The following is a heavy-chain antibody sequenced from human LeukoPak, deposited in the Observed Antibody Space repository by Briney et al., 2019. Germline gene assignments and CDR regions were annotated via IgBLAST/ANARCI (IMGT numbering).Heavy chain of an antibody. D-gene: IGHD2-15*01. CDR1: GFTFSNSD. V-gene: IGHV3-30*03. Sequence: PGGSLRLSCTASGFTFSNSDINWLRQAPGKGLEWVAVISNDGSNKYYADSVKGRFTISRDNSKNTLYLQMNSLRAEDTAVYYCGGGWYFFDYWGQGTLVTVSS. CDR3: GGGWYFFDY. J-gene: IGHJ4*02. CDR2: ISNDGSNK.